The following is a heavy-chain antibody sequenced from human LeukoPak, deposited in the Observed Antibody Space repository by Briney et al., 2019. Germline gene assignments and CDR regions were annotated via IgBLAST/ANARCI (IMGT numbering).Heavy chain of an antibody. CDR2: ISYDGSNK. CDR3: ARDPYYYDSSGYPLPFDY. J-gene: IGHJ4*02. V-gene: IGHV3-30-3*01. Sequence: GGSLRLSCAASGFTFSSYAVHWVRQAPGKGLEWVAVISYDGSNKYYADSVKGRFTISRDNSKNTLYLQMNSLRAEDTAVYYCARDPYYYDSSGYPLPFDYWGQGTLVTVSS. CDR1: GFTFSSYA. D-gene: IGHD3-22*01.